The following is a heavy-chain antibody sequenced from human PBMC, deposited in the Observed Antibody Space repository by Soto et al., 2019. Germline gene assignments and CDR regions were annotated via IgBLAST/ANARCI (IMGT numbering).Heavy chain of an antibody. Sequence: SETLSLTCTVSGGSISSGGYYWRWSRQHRGKRLELIGYIYYRGSPYYNPSHKSRATISVHPSKNHFSQKLSSEAAAHAAVYCFAGGGQAGYCKKGLRWYVDLWGRGPLHPVSS. J-gene: IGHJ2*01. CDR3: AGGGQAGYCKKGLRWYVDL. CDR2: IYYRGSP. V-gene: IGHV4-31*03. D-gene: IGHD2-15*01. CDR1: GGSISSGGYY.